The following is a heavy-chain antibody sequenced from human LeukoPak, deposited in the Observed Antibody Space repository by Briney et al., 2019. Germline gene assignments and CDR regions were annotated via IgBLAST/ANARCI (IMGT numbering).Heavy chain of an antibody. CDR1: GYSISSGYY. J-gene: IGHJ3*02. D-gene: IGHD3-9*01. CDR2: IYYSGST. V-gene: IGHV4-30-4*01. Sequence: PSETLSLTCTVSGYSISSGYYWSWIRQPPGKGLEWIGYIYYSGSTSYNPSLKSRITISVDTSKNQFSLKPTSVTAADTAVYYCARGFDAHNAFDIWGQGTMVTVSS. CDR3: ARGFDAHNAFDI.